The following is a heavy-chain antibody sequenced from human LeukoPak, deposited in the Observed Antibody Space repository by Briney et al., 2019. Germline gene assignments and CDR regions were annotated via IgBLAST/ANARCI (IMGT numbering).Heavy chain of an antibody. CDR3: AKGLNGISYAFDY. V-gene: IGHV3-43*02. J-gene: IGHJ4*02. CDR1: GFTFDAFS. CDR2: ISVDGLTT. D-gene: IGHD2-8*01. Sequence: PGGSLRLSCTASGFTFDAFSMHWVRQTPGTGLEWVSLISVDGLTTHSADSLKGRFTISRDNRKKSLFLQMDSPRGDDTAVYFCAKGLNGISYAFDYWGQGTRVTVSS.